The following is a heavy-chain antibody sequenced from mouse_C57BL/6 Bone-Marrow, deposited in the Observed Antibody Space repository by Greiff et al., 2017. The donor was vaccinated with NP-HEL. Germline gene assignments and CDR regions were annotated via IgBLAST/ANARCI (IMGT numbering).Heavy chain of an antibody. V-gene: IGHV1-26*01. Sequence: VQLQQSGPELVKPGASVKISCKASGYTFTDYYMNWVKQSHGKSLEWIGDINPNNGGTSYNQKFKGKATLTVDKSSSTAYMELRSLTSEDSAVYYCARRPGFDYWGQGTTLTGSS. CDR3: ARRPGFDY. CDR2: INPNNGGT. J-gene: IGHJ2*01. CDR1: GYTFTDYY.